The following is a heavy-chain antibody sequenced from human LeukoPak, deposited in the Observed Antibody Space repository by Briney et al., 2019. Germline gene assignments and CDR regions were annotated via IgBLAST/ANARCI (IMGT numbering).Heavy chain of an antibody. J-gene: IGHJ4*02. V-gene: IGHV4-59*01. CDR2: IYHSGST. CDR1: GDFISSYY. D-gene: IGHD6-13*01. CDR3: ATGYSSTWYYFDY. Sequence: SETLSLTCTVSGDFISSYYWSRIRQPPGKGLEWIGYIYHSGSTNYNPSLKSRVTISADTSKDQFSLKLASVTAADTAVYYCATGYSSTWYYFDYWGQGTLVTVSS.